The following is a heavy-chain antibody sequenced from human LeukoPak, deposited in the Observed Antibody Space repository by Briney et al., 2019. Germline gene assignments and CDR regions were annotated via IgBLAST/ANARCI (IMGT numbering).Heavy chain of an antibody. J-gene: IGHJ4*02. CDR1: GFTFNDFP. CDR3: ARDGQQLVDGAFDY. V-gene: IGHV3-48*03. CDR2: ISGFGGTI. D-gene: IGHD6-13*01. Sequence: GGSLRLSCAASGFTFNDFPMNWVRQAPGKGLEWISHISGFGGTIYYADSVKGRFTVSRDNAKNSPYLQMNSLRVEDTAVYYCARDGQQLVDGAFDYWGQGIRVIVSS.